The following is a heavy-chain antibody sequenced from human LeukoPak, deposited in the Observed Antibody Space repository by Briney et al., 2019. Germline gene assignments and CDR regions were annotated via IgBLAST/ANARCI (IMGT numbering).Heavy chain of an antibody. D-gene: IGHD2-2*02. Sequence: GASVKVSCKASGYTFTGYYMHWVRQAPGQGLEWMGWINPNSGGTNYAQKFQGRVTMTRDTSISTAYMELSRLRSDDTAVYYCAREIPAAIPTDFDYWGQGTLVTVSS. CDR2: INPNSGGT. CDR1: GYTFTGYY. V-gene: IGHV1-2*02. CDR3: AREIPAAIPTDFDY. J-gene: IGHJ4*02.